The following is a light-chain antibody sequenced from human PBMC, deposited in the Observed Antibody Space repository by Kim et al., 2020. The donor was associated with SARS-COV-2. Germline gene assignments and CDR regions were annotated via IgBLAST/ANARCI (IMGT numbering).Light chain of an antibody. CDR2: DVS. V-gene: IGLV2-14*04. Sequence: QSITISCTGTCRDVGAYNFVSWYQQHPGRAPKLMIYDVSERPSGISNRFSGSKSGNTASLTISGLQAEDEADYHCSSFTSSSTWVFGGGTKLTVL. CDR3: SSFTSSSTWV. J-gene: IGLJ3*02. CDR1: CRDVGAYNF.